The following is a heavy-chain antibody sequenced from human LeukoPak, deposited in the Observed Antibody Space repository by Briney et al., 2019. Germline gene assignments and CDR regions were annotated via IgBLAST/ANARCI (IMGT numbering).Heavy chain of an antibody. V-gene: IGHV4-38-2*02. Sequence: PSETLSLTCTVSGYSISSGYYWGWIRQPPGKGLEWIGSIYHSGSTYYNPSLKSRVTISVDTSKNQFSLKLSSVTAADTAVYYCASEIDPWGQGTLVTVSS. CDR1: GYSISSGYY. CDR2: IYHSGST. J-gene: IGHJ5*02. CDR3: ASEIDP.